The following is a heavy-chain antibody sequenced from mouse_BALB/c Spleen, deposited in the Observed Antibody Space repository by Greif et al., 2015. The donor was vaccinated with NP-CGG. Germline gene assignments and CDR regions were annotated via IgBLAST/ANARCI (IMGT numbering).Heavy chain of an antibody. D-gene: IGHD2-4*01. Sequence: VKLMESGAELVRPGSSVKISCKASGYAFSSYWMNWVKQRPGQGLEWIGQIYPGDGDTNYNGKFKGKATLTADKSSSTAYMQLSSLTSEDSAVYFCARSFGDYDVWFAYWGQGTLVTVSA. CDR2: IYPGDGDT. CDR1: GYAFSSYW. CDR3: ARSFGDYDVWFAY. V-gene: IGHV1-80*01. J-gene: IGHJ3*01.